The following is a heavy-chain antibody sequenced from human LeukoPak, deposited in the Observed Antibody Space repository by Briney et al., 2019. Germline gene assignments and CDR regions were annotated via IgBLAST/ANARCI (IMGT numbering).Heavy chain of an antibody. CDR2: ISSSSSTI. Sequence: GGSLRLSCAASGFTFSSYSMNWVRQAPGKGLEWVSYISSSSSTIYYADSVNGRFTISRDNAKNSLYLQMNSLRAEDTAVYYCARAGPYYDFWSGHYGVDYWGQGTLVTVSS. CDR3: ARAGPYYDFWSGHYGVDY. CDR1: GFTFSSYS. J-gene: IGHJ4*02. V-gene: IGHV3-48*01. D-gene: IGHD3-3*01.